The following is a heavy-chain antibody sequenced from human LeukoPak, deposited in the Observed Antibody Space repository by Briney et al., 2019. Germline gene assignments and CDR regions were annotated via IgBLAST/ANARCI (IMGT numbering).Heavy chain of an antibody. CDR2: IYPGDSDT. CDR1: GYNFTTYW. V-gene: IGHV5-51*01. CDR3: ARRLVIGEAFDP. J-gene: IGHJ5*02. D-gene: IGHD2-21*01. Sequence: GESLQISCKGSGYNFTTYWIGWVRQMPGKGLEWMGIIYPGDSDTRYSPSFQGQVTISADKSINTAYLQWSSLKASDTAMYYCARRLVIGEAFDPWGQGTLVTVSS.